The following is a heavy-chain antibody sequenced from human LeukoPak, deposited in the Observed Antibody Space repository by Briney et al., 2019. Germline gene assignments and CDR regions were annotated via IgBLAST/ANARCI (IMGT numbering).Heavy chain of an antibody. Sequence: GGSLRLSCVASGFTFSRYSMNWVRQAPGKGLEWVGFIRSKAYGGTTEYAASVKGRFTISRDDSKSIAYLQMNSLKTEDTAVYYCTRESFSSSWGPAEYFQHWGQGTLVTVSS. CDR3: TRESFSSSWGPAEYFQH. CDR1: GFTFSRYS. D-gene: IGHD6-13*01. CDR2: IRSKAYGGTT. J-gene: IGHJ1*01. V-gene: IGHV3-49*04.